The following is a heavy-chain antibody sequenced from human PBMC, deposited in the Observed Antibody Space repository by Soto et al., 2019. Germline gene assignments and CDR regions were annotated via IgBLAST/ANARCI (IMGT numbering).Heavy chain of an antibody. J-gene: IGHJ6*02. Sequence: PSETLYLISTVLCNSISSSSYYWGSIRQPPGKLLEWIGSIYYSGSTYYTPSLKSRVTLSVDTSKYQFSLKLSSVTAADTAVYYCARRGRAAAGEHYYYYYGMDVWGQGTTVT. CDR3: ARRGRAAAGEHYYYYYGMDV. CDR1: CNSISSSSYY. V-gene: IGHV4-39*01. CDR2: IYYSGST. D-gene: IGHD6-13*01.